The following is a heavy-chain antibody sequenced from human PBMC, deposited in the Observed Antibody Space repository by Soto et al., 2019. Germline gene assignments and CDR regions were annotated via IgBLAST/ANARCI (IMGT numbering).Heavy chain of an antibody. CDR1: GGTFSSYA. J-gene: IGHJ6*02. V-gene: IGHV1-69*13. CDR2: IIPIFGTA. CDR3: ARDNAQRGYSYGNYYYYGMDV. Sequence: RASVKVSCKASGGTFSSYAISWVRQAPGQGLEWMGGIIPIFGTANYAQKFQGRVTITADESTSTAYMELSSLRSEDTAVYYCARDNAQRGYSYGNYYYYGMDVWGQGTTVTVSS. D-gene: IGHD5-18*01.